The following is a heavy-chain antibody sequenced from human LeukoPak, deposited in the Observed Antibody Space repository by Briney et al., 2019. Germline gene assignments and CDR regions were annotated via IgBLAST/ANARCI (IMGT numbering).Heavy chain of an antibody. CDR2: IYYSGST. Sequence: GSLRLSCAASGFTFSSYAMSWVRQPPGKGLEWIGSIYYSGSTYYNPSLKSRVTISVDTSKNQFSLKLSSVTAADTAVYYCARHLLRFLEWLPYYFDYWGQGTLVTVSS. J-gene: IGHJ4*02. CDR1: GFTFSSYA. D-gene: IGHD3-3*01. V-gene: IGHV4-39*01. CDR3: ARHLLRFLEWLPYYFDY.